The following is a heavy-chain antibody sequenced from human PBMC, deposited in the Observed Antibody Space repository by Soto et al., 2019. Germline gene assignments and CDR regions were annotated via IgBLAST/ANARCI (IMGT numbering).Heavy chain of an antibody. CDR3: ARDRNYFDSSGYHGY. CDR1: GFTFSSYS. D-gene: IGHD3-22*01. J-gene: IGHJ4*02. Sequence: PGGPLRLSCAASGFTFSSYSMNWVSQAPGKGLEWVSYISSSSSTIYYADSVKGRFTISRDNAKNSLYLQMNSLRAEDTAVYYCARDRNYFDSSGYHGYWGQGTLVTVSS. CDR2: ISSSSSTI. V-gene: IGHV3-48*01.